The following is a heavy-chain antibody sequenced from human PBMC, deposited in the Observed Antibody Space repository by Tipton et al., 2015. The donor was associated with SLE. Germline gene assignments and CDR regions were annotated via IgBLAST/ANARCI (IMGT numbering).Heavy chain of an antibody. Sequence: QLVQSGGGVVQPGRSLRLSCAASGFTFSSYWMSWVRQAPGKGLEWVANIKQDGSEKYYVDSVKGRFTISRDNAKNSLYLQMNSLRAEDTAVYYCARDCDGGPWYFDLWGRGTLVTVSS. D-gene: IGHD5-24*01. CDR3: ARDCDGGPWYFDL. J-gene: IGHJ2*01. CDR1: GFTFSSYW. V-gene: IGHV3-7*01. CDR2: IKQDGSEK.